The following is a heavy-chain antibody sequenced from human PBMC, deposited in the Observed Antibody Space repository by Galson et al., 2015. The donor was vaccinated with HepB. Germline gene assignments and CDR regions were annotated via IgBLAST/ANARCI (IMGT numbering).Heavy chain of an antibody. Sequence: SVKVSCKVSGDTLIGFSMHWVRQAPGKGLEWMGGFNPEDGETIYAQKFQGRVTMTEDTSTDTAYMELSSLRFEDTAVYFCATWEVTMRVVEEVDDAFDIWGQGTMVTVSS. J-gene: IGHJ3*02. CDR3: ATWEVTMRVVEEVDDAFDI. V-gene: IGHV1-24*01. CDR1: GDTLIGFS. CDR2: FNPEDGET. D-gene: IGHD3-22*01.